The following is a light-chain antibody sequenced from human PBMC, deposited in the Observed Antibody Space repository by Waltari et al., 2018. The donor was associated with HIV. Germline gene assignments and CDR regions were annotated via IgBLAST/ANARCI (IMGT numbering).Light chain of an antibody. V-gene: IGLV1-40*01. CDR3: QSYDSSLSSYV. CDR2: GNP. Sequence: SLRTQPPPVSGPHGQRVPTSCPGPSSTFGPGTDAHCTQHHPGPAPKLLIYGNPNRPSGVPDRFSGSKSGTSASLAITGLQAEDEADYYCQSYDSSLSSYVFGTGTKVTVL. J-gene: IGLJ1*01. CDR1: SSTFGPGTD.